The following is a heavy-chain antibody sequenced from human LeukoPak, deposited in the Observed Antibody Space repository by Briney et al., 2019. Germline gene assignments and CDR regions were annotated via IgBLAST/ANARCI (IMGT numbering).Heavy chain of an antibody. Sequence: ASVKVSCKASGYTFTSYGINWVRQAPGKGLEWVGWMNPNSGNTGYAQKFKGRVTMTRNTSISTAYMELSSLRSEDTAVYYCARGLRGYSGYGNSYSSSWYYGYWGQGTLVTVSS. V-gene: IGHV1-8*01. CDR1: GYTFTSYG. J-gene: IGHJ4*02. D-gene: IGHD6-13*01. CDR3: ARGLRGYSGYGNSYSSSWYYGY. CDR2: MNPNSGNT.